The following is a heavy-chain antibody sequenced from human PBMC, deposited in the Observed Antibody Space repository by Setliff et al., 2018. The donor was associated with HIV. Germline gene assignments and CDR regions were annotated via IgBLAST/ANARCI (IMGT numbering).Heavy chain of an antibody. CDR1: GFTFSRYW. V-gene: IGHV3-7*01. J-gene: IGHJ3*02. D-gene: IGHD3-22*01. CDR2: IKQDGSET. Sequence: SGESLKISCVVSGFTFSRYWMTWVRQAPGKGLEWVANIKQDGSETYYVDSVRGRFTVSRDNAKNSLYLQLNSLRAEDTAVYYCARDPYDSSGYYFGAFDIWDQGTMVTVSS. CDR3: ARDPYDSSGYYFGAFDI.